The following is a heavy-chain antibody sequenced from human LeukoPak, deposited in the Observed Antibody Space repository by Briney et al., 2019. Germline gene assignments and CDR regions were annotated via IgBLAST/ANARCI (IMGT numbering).Heavy chain of an antibody. CDR1: GYTFTSYG. CDR2: ISAYNGNT. CDR3: ARDAVAGTIYLDFYYYGMDV. D-gene: IGHD6-19*01. Sequence: ASVKVSCKASGYTFTSYGISWVRQAPGQGLEWMGWISAYNGNTNYAQKLQGRVTMTTDTSTSTAYMGLRSLRSDDTAVYYCARDAVAGTIYLDFYYYGMDVWGQRTTVTVSS. V-gene: IGHV1-18*01. J-gene: IGHJ6*02.